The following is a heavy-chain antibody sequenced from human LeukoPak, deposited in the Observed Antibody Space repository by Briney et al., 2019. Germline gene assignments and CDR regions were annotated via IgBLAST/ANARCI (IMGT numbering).Heavy chain of an antibody. V-gene: IGHV3-33*01. CDR1: GFTFSSYG. CDR2: IWYDGSNK. Sequence: GRSLRRSCAASGFTFSSYGMHWVRQAPGKGLEWVAVIWYDGSNKYYADSVKGRFTISRDNSKNTLYLQMNSLRAEDTAVYYCARDGSGDSYGQPFDYWGQGTLVTVSS. D-gene: IGHD5-18*01. J-gene: IGHJ4*02. CDR3: ARDGSGDSYGQPFDY.